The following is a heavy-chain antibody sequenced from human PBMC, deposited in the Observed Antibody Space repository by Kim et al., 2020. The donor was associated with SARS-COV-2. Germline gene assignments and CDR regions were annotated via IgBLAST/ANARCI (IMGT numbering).Heavy chain of an antibody. J-gene: IGHJ2*01. V-gene: IGHV4-34*01. D-gene: IGHD6-13*01. Sequence: LKSRVTISVDTSKNQFSLELGSVIAADTAVYYCARGGYSSSWYGAHWYFDLWGRGTLVTVSS. CDR3: ARGGYSSSWYGAHWYFDL.